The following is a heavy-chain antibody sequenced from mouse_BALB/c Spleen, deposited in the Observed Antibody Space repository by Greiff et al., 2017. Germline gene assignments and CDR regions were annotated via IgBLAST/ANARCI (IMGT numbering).Heavy chain of an antibody. D-gene: IGHD2-2*01. CDR1: GYTFTDYN. V-gene: IGHV1-18*01. Sequence: VQLHQSGPELVKPGASVKIPCKASGYTFTDYNMDWVKQSHGKSLEWIGDINPNNGGTIYNQKFKGKATLTVDKSSSTAYMELRSLTSEDTAVYYCARWLRRDWYFDVWGAGTTVTVSS. CDR3: ARWLRRDWYFDV. CDR2: INPNNGGT. J-gene: IGHJ1*01.